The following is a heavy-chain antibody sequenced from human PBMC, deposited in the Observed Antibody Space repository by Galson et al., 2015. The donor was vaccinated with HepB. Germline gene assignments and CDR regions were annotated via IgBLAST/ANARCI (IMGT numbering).Heavy chain of an antibody. D-gene: IGHD3-22*01. CDR1: GGTFSSYA. V-gene: IGHV1-69*04. Sequence: SVKVSCKASGGTFSSYAISWVRQAPGQGLEWMGRIIPILGIANYAQKFQGRVTITADKSTSTAYMELSSLRSEDTAVYYCARDRGITMIVVVTPAHYYGMAVWGQGTTVTVSS. CDR3: ARDRGITMIVVVTPAHYYGMAV. CDR2: IIPILGIA. J-gene: IGHJ6*02.